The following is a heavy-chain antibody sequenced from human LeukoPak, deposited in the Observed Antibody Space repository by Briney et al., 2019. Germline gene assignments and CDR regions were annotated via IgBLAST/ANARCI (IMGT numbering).Heavy chain of an antibody. CDR2: MNPNSGNT. V-gene: IGHV1-8*01. CDR1: GYTFTIYD. D-gene: IGHD2-8*01. Sequence: ASVKVSCKASGYTFTIYDINWVRQATGQGLEWMGWMNPNSGNTGYAQKFQGRVTMTRNTSISTAYMELSSLRSEDTAVYYCALMVYATLPLSDYYGMDVWGQGTTVTVSS. CDR3: ALMVYATLPLSDYYGMDV. J-gene: IGHJ6*02.